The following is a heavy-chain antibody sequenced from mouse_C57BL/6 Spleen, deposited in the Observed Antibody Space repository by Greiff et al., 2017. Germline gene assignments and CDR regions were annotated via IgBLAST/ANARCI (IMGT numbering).Heavy chain of an antibody. CDR2: ISDGGSYT. CDR1: GFTFSSYA. V-gene: IGHV5-4*01. CDR3: ARDHYDASYAMDY. Sequence: EVKLVESGGGLVKPGGSLKLSCAASGFTFSSYAMSWVRQTPEKRLEWVATISDGGSYTYYPDNVKGRFTISRDNAKNNLYLQMSHLKSEDTAMYYCARDHYDASYAMDYWGQGTSGTVSS. J-gene: IGHJ4*01. D-gene: IGHD2-3*01.